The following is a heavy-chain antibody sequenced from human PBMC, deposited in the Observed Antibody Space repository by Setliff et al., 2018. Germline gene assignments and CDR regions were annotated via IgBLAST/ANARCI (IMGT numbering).Heavy chain of an antibody. J-gene: IGHJ4*02. CDR3: ACLQGGGQDF. D-gene: IGHD3-16*01. V-gene: IGHV4-59*02. CDR2: IYSGGTT. CDR1: GGSVDSYY. Sequence: PSETLSLTCTVSGGSVDSYYWSWIRQPPGKGLELIGYIYSGGTTDSKPSLKSRVNISVDTSKNHVSLKMTSVTAADTAVYCCACLQGGGQDFWGQGTLVTVSS.